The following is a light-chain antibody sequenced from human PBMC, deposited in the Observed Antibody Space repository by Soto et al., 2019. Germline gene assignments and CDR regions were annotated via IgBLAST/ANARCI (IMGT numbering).Light chain of an antibody. V-gene: IGKV3-20*01. CDR3: QQSGDTPT. CDR2: GVS. CDR1: QTVNSNF. J-gene: IGKJ1*01. Sequence: EVVLTQSPGTLSLSPGERATLYCRSSQTVNSNFLAWYQQKPGQAPRLLIYGVSNRATGIPDRLSGSGSGTDITLTISRLEPEDFAVYYCQQSGDTPTFGQGTKVDIK.